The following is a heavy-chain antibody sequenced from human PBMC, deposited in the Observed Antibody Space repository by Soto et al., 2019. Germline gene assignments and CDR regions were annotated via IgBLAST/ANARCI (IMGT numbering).Heavy chain of an antibody. Sequence: QVQLQESGPELVKPSQTLSLTCTVSGGSISSGGYYWSWIRQHPGKGLEWIGYIYYSGSTYYNPPLKSRVTMPVDTSKNQFSLKLSSVTAADTAVYYCARGPHLEWLTYWGQGTLVTVSS. D-gene: IGHD3-3*01. J-gene: IGHJ4*02. V-gene: IGHV4-31*03. CDR3: ARGPHLEWLTY. CDR2: IYYSGST. CDR1: GGSISSGGYY.